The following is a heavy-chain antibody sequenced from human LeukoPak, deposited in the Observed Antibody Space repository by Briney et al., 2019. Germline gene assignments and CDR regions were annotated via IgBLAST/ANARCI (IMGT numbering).Heavy chain of an antibody. CDR2: ISSSSSYI. J-gene: IGHJ4*02. D-gene: IGHD2-15*01. Sequence: GGSLKLPCAASGFTFTSYSMDLVRQAPGKGPELVPSISSSSSYIYYADSVKGRFTISRDNAKNSLYLQMNSLRAEDTAVYYCARDEVVAADFDYWGQGTLVTVSS. V-gene: IGHV3-21*01. CDR3: ARDEVVAADFDY. CDR1: GFTFTSYS.